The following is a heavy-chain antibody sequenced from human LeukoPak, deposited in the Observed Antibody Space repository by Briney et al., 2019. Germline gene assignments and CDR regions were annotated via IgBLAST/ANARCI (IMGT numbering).Heavy chain of an antibody. V-gene: IGHV1-2*06. CDR1: GYTFTGYY. Sequence: ASVKVSCKASGYTFTGYYMHWVRQAPGQGVEWMGRINPNSGGTNYAQKFQGRDTMTRETSISTAYMELSRLRSDDTAVYYCARDLMAEEDIVVVVAATGFGYWGQGTLVTVSS. J-gene: IGHJ4*02. CDR3: ARDLMAEEDIVVVVAATGFGY. CDR2: INPNSGGT. D-gene: IGHD2-15*01.